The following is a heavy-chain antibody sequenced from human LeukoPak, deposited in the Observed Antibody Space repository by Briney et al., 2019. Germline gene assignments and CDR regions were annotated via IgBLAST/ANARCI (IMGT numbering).Heavy chain of an antibody. CDR2: ISGSGGST. Sequence: GGSLRLSCAASGFTFSSYAMSWVRQAPGKGPEWVSAISGSGGSTYYADSVKGRFTISRDNSKNTLYLQMNSLRAEDTAVYYCAKGEGSVAAGGWYFDLWGRGTLVTVSS. CDR3: AKGEGSVAAGGWYFDL. J-gene: IGHJ2*01. D-gene: IGHD3-10*01. V-gene: IGHV3-23*01. CDR1: GFTFSSYA.